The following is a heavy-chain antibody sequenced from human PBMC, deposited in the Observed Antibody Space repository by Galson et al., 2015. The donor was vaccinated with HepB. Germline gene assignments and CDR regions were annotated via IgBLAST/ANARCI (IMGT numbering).Heavy chain of an antibody. V-gene: IGHV1-69*13. D-gene: IGHD6-6*01. J-gene: IGHJ4*02. CDR2: IIPIFGTA. CDR3: ARDLEYSSSPQS. CDR1: GGTFSSYA. Sequence: SVKVSCKASGGTFSSYAISWVRQAPGQGLEWMGGIIPIFGTANYAQKFQGRVTITADESTSTAYMELSSLRSEDTAVYYCARDLEYSSSPQSWGQGTLVTVSS.